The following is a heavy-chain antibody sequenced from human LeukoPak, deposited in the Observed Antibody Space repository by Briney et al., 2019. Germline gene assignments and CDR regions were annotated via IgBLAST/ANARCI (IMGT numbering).Heavy chain of an antibody. CDR3: ARYSSSWHAYDI. V-gene: IGHV3-7*05. CDR2: IKQDGSEK. D-gene: IGHD6-13*01. Sequence: GGSLRLSCAASGFTFSNALMSWVRQAPGKGLQWVASIKQDGSEKYYVDSVKGRFTISRDNAKNSLSLQMNSLRAEDTAVYYCARYSSSWHAYDIWGQGTMATVSA. J-gene: IGHJ3*02. CDR1: GFTFSNAL.